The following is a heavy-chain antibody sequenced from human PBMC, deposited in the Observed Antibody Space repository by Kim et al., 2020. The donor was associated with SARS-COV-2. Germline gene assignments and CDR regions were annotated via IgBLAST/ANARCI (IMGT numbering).Heavy chain of an antibody. V-gene: IGHV3-21*01. D-gene: IGHD6-19*01. Sequence: GGSLRLSCAASGFTFSSYSMNWVRQAPGKGLEWVSSISSSSSYIYYADSVKGRFTISRDNAKNSLYPQMNSLRAEDTAVYYCARDTGWYQGDAFDIWGQGTMVTVSS. CDR2: ISSSSSYI. CDR3: ARDTGWYQGDAFDI. J-gene: IGHJ3*02. CDR1: GFTFSSYS.